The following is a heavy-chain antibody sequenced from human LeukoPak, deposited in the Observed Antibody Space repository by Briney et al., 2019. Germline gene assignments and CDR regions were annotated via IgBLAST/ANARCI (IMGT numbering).Heavy chain of an antibody. CDR2: IYHSGST. V-gene: IGHV4-30-2*01. Sequence: PSETLSLTCAVSGGSISSGGYSWSWIRQPPGKVLEWIGYIYHSGSTYYNPSLKSRVTISVDRSKNQFSLKLSSVTAADTAVYYCARGGYYDSSGYQGIDYWGQGTLVTVSS. D-gene: IGHD3-22*01. CDR1: GGSISSGGYS. CDR3: ARGGYYDSSGYQGIDY. J-gene: IGHJ4*02.